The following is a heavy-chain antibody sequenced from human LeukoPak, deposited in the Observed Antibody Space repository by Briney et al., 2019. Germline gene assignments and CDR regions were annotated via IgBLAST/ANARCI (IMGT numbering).Heavy chain of an antibody. CDR3: ARLSWFGELVPLDV. Sequence: ASVKVSCKASGYTFTSYDINWVRQATGQGLEWMGWMNPNSGNTGYAQKFQGRVTTTRNTSISTAYMELSSLRSEDTAVYYCARLSWFGELVPLDVWGQGTTVTVSS. J-gene: IGHJ6*02. CDR1: GYTFTSYD. V-gene: IGHV1-8*01. CDR2: MNPNSGNT. D-gene: IGHD3-10*01.